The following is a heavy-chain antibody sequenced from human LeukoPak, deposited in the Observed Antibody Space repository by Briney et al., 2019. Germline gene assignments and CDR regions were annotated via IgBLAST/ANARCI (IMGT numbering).Heavy chain of an antibody. J-gene: IGHJ4*02. CDR3: ARETYYYDSSGYYFDY. Sequence: PPETLSLTCTVSGGSISSYYWSWIRQPPGKGLEWIGYIHYSGSTNYNPSLKSRVTISVDTSKNQFSLKLSSVTAADTAVYYCARETYYYDSSGYYFDYWGQGTLVTVSS. V-gene: IGHV4-59*01. D-gene: IGHD3-22*01. CDR1: GGSISSYY. CDR2: IHYSGST.